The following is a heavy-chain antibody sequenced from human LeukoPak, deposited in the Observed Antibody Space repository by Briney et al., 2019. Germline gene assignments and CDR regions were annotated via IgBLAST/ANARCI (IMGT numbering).Heavy chain of an antibody. CDR2: INHSGST. Sequence: PSETLSLTCAVYGGSFSGYYWSWIRQPPGKGLEWVGEINHSGSTNYNPSLKSRVTISVDTSKKQFSLKLSSVPAADTAVYYCARGRGTDDYVWGSYRYTWGYFDYWGQGTLVTVSS. J-gene: IGHJ4*02. CDR3: ARGRGTDDYVWGSYRYTWGYFDY. CDR1: GGSFSGYY. D-gene: IGHD3-16*02. V-gene: IGHV4-34*01.